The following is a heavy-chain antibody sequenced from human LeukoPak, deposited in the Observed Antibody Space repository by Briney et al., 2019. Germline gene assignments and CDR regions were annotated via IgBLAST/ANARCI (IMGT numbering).Heavy chain of an antibody. Sequence: KPSETLSLTCTVSGGSISSSAYYWGWIRQPPGKGLEWIGSIYYSGSTYYNPSLKSRVTISVDTSKNQFSLKLSSVTAADTAMYYCAGHPCSTTCHFDYWGQGILVTVSS. J-gene: IGHJ4*02. CDR2: IYYSGST. CDR3: AGHPCSTTCHFDY. CDR1: GGSISSSAYY. D-gene: IGHD6-13*01. V-gene: IGHV4-39*01.